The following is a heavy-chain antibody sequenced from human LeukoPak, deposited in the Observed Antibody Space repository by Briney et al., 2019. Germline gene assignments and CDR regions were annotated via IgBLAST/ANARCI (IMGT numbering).Heavy chain of an antibody. CDR3: AREGKRITLVRGVITPRGSYYLDV. J-gene: IGHJ6*03. Sequence: GGSLRLSCAASGFTFSSYAMSWVRQAPGKGLEWVGRTRNKANSYTTEYAASVKGRFTISRDDSKNSLYLQMNSLKTEGTAVYYCAREGKRITLVRGVITPRGSYYLDVWGKGTTVTVSS. CDR2: TRNKANSYTT. V-gene: IGHV3-72*01. CDR1: GFTFSSYA. D-gene: IGHD3-10*01.